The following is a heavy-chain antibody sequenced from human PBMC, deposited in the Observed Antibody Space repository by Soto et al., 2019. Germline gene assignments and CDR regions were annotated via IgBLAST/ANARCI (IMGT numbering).Heavy chain of an antibody. Sequence: SETLSRTCSVSLRCRCGSYHYWDLLLQSPGKGPEWIGSVFYTGFTSYNPSLESRVSVSVDTSKNQFCLKVSGVSAADTAVSSRATSQTGYSWNYFEHCGRRALVSVSS. J-gene: IGHJ4*02. V-gene: IGHV4-39*01. CDR1: LRCRCGSYHY. CDR2: VFYTGFT. D-gene: IGHD5-12*01. CDR3: ATSQTGYSWNYFEH.